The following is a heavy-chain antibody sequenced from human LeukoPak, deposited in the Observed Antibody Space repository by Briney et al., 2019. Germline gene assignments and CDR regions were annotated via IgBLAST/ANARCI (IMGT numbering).Heavy chain of an antibody. CDR3: AREVDSSSWYGDYYHYYMDV. V-gene: IGHV4-34*01. J-gene: IGHJ6*03. CDR1: GGSFSRYY. Sequence: SETLSLPCAVYGGSFSRYYWTWIRQPPGKGLEGIGEITHSGSTSYNPSLKSRVTISLDTSKNQFSLKLRSVTAADTAVYYCAREVDSSSWYGDYYHYYMDVWGKGTTVTVSS. D-gene: IGHD6-13*01. CDR2: ITHSGST.